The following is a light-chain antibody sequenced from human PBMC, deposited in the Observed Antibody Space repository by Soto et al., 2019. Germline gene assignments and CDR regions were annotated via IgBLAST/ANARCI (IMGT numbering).Light chain of an antibody. J-gene: IGLJ1*01. CDR2: KVS. CDR3: CSYAGSNWVYV. V-gene: IGLV2-23*02. CDR1: SSDIGGYHL. Sequence: QSALTQPASVSVSPGQSITISCTGTSSDIGGYHLVSWYQHQSGKAPKLIIYKVSQWPSGVSDRSSASKSGNTASLTISGLQAEDEADYYCCSYAGSNWVYVSGTGTKVTVL.